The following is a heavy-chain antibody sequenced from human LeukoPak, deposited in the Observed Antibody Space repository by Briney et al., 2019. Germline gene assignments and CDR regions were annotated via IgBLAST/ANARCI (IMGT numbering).Heavy chain of an antibody. D-gene: IGHD6-6*01. Sequence: PGXSLRLSCAASGFTFSGSAMHWVRQASGKGLEWVGRIRSKANSYATAYAASVKGSFTISRDDSKNTAYLQMNSLKTEDTAVYYCTTRGYSSSEYYYYYYMDVWGKGTTVTVSS. V-gene: IGHV3-73*01. CDR3: TTRGYSSSEYYYYYYMDV. CDR2: IRSKANSYAT. CDR1: GFTFSGSA. J-gene: IGHJ6*03.